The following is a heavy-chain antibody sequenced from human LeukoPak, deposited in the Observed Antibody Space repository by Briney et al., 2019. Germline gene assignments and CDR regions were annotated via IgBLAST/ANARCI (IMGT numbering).Heavy chain of an antibody. J-gene: IGHJ6*02. CDR2: INHSGST. Sequence: SETLSLTCAVYGGSFSGYYWSWIRQPPGKGLEWLGEINHSGSTNYNPSLKSRVTISVDTSKNQFSLKLSSVTAADTAVYYCARLSGGNSRLHYCYGMDVWGQGTTVTVSS. CDR1: GGSFSGYY. V-gene: IGHV4-34*01. CDR3: ARLSGGNSRLHYCYGMDV. D-gene: IGHD4-23*01.